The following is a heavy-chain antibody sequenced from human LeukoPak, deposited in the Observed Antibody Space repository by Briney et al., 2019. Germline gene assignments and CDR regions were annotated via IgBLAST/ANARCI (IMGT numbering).Heavy chain of an antibody. CDR3: ARGGVDYYGSGTYYLMYYFDY. J-gene: IGHJ4*02. D-gene: IGHD3-10*01. CDR2: ISGSGRST. V-gene: IGHV3-23*01. Sequence: GGSLRLSSAASGFTFSSYAMSTVPQAAGKRLESVSAISGSGRSTYYADSVKGRFTISRDNSKNTLYLQMNSLRAEDTAVYYCARGGVDYYGSGTYYLMYYFDYWGQGALVTVSS. CDR1: GFTFSSYA.